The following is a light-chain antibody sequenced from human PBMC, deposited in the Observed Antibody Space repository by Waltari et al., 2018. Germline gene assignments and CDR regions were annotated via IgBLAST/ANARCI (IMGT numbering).Light chain of an antibody. V-gene: IGKV3-20*01. J-gene: IGKJ1*01. CDR2: DAS. CDR1: QSVSRT. CDR3: QKYGTVPAT. Sequence: EIVLTQSPGTLSLSPGERATLSCRASQSVSRTLAWYQQKPGQAPRLLSYDASSRAAGIPDRFSGSGSGTDFSLTISRLEPEDFGVYYCQKYGTVPATFGQGTKVEI.